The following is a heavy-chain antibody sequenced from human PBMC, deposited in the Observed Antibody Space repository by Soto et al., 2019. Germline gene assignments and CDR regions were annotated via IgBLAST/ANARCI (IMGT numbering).Heavy chain of an antibody. Sequence: LRLSCAASGFTFSSYAMSWVRQAPGKGLEWVSAISGSGGSTYYADSVKGRFTISRDNSKNTLYLQMNSLRAEDTAVYYCAKLKVSGDYYFDYWGQGPLVTVSS. J-gene: IGHJ4*02. V-gene: IGHV3-23*01. CDR1: GFTFSSYA. CDR3: AKLKVSGDYYFDY. CDR2: ISGSGGST. D-gene: IGHD4-17*01.